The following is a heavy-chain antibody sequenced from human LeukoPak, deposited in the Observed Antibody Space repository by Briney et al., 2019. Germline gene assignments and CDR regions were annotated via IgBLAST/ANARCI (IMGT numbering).Heavy chain of an antibody. D-gene: IGHD3-16*02. J-gene: IGHJ4*02. CDR2: INHSGST. CDR3: ARAIPYYDYVWGSYRYTPYYFDY. V-gene: IGHV4-34*01. Sequence: PSETLSLTCAVYGGSFSGYYWSWIRQPPGKGLEWIGEINHSGSTNYNPSLKSRVTISVDTSKNQFSLKLSSVTAADTAVYYCARAIPYYDYVWGSYRYTPYYFDYWGQGTLVTVSS. CDR1: GGSFSGYY.